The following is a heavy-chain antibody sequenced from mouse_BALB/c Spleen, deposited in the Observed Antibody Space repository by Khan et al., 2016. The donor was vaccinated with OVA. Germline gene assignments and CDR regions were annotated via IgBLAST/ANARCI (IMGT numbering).Heavy chain of an antibody. V-gene: IGHV5-6*01. CDR2: ISSGGHYT. CDR3: ARNITSAKGVYYAMDY. J-gene: IGHJ4*01. D-gene: IGHD1-2*01. Sequence: EVELVESGGDLVKPGGSLKLSCAASGFTFSSYGMSWVRQTPDKRLEWVATISSGGHYTYFPDSVRGRFTISRDNAKNTLYLQMSSLKSDDTAMYYGARNITSAKGVYYAMDYWGQGTSVTVSS. CDR1: GFTFSSYG.